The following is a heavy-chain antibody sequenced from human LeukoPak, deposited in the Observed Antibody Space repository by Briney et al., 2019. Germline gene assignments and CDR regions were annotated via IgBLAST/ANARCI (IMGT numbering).Heavy chain of an antibody. J-gene: IGHJ5*02. D-gene: IGHD3-3*01. CDR1: GGSISSYY. CDR3: ARVMDSWSGTNWFDP. Sequence: RASETLSLTCTVSGGSISSYYWSWIRQPPGKGLEWIGYIYYSGSTNYNPSLKSRVTISVDTSKNQFSLKLSSVTAADTAVYYCARVMDSWSGTNWFDPWGQGTLVTVSS. V-gene: IGHV4-59*01. CDR2: IYYSGST.